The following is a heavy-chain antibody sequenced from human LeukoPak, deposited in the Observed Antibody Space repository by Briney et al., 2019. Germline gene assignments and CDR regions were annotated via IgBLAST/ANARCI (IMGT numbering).Heavy chain of an antibody. CDR1: GGSFSGYY. CDR3: ARPIRYDSSGPFDY. CDR2: INHSGST. V-gene: IGHV4-34*01. J-gene: IGHJ4*02. D-gene: IGHD3-22*01. Sequence: ASETLSLTCAVYGGSFSGYYWSWIRQPPGKGLEWIGEINHSGSTNYNPSLKSRVTISVDTSKNQFSLKLSSVTAADTAVYYCARPIRYDSSGPFDYWGQGTLVTVSP.